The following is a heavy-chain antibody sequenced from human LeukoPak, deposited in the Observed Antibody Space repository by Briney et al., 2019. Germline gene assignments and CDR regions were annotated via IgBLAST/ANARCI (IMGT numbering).Heavy chain of an antibody. CDR1: GFTFSSYG. D-gene: IGHD3-9*01. J-gene: IGHJ4*02. CDR3: ARVKYFDWYYFDY. CDR2: ISYDGRNK. V-gene: IGHV3-30*03. Sequence: GRSLRLSCAASGFTFSSYGMHWVRQAPGKGLEGVAVISYDGRNKYYADSVKGRFTISRDNSKNTLYLQMNSLRAEDTAIYYCARVKYFDWYYFDYWGQGTLVTVSS.